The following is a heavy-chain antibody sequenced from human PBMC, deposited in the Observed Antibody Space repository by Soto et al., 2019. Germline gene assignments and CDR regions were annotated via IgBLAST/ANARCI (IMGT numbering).Heavy chain of an antibody. D-gene: IGHD4-17*01. CDR1: GFTFSSYG. J-gene: IGHJ4*02. CDR3: AKLPSTVVTRDY. Sequence: PGGSLRLSCAASGFTFSSYGMHWVRQAPGKGLEWVAVISYDGSNKYYADSVKGRFTISRDNSKNTLYLQMNSLRAEDTAVYYCAKLPSTVVTRDYWGQGTLVTVSS. V-gene: IGHV3-30*18. CDR2: ISYDGSNK.